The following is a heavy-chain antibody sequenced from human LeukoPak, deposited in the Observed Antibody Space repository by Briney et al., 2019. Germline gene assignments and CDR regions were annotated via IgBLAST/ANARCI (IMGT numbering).Heavy chain of an antibody. J-gene: IGHJ3*02. CDR3: ARVGDSSGLGAFDI. CDR2: IIPILGIA. V-gene: IGHV1-69*04. D-gene: IGHD3-22*01. CDR1: GGTFSSYA. Sequence: SVKVSCKASGGTFSSYAISWVRQAPGQGLEWMGRIIPILGIANYAQKFQGRVTITADKSTSTAYMELSSLRSEDTAVYYCARVGDSSGLGAFDIWGQGTMVTVSS.